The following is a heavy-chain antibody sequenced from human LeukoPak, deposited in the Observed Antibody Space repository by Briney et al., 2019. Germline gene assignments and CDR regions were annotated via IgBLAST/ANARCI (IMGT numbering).Heavy chain of an antibody. CDR1: GFTFSSYS. V-gene: IGHV3-48*04. D-gene: IGHD4-17*01. CDR3: AREASIGDYYFDY. Sequence: PGGSLRLSCAASGFTFSSYSMNWVRQAPGKGLEWVSYISSSSSTIYYADSVKGRFTISRDNAKNSLYLQMNSLRAEDTAVYYCAREASIGDYYFDYWGQGTLVTVSS. CDR2: ISSSSSTI. J-gene: IGHJ4*02.